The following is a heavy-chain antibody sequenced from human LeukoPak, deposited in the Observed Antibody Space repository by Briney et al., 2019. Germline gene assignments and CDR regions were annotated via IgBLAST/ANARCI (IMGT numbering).Heavy chain of an antibody. CDR1: GYTFTSYY. CDR3: ARVRAAAGTLSI. Sequence: ASVKVSCKASGYTFTSYYMHWVRQAPGQGLEWMGIINPSGGSTSYAQKFQGRVTMTRDTSISTAYMELSRLRSDDTAVYYCARVRAAAGTLSIWGQGTLVTVSS. J-gene: IGHJ4*02. CDR2: INPSGGST. D-gene: IGHD6-13*01. V-gene: IGHV1-46*01.